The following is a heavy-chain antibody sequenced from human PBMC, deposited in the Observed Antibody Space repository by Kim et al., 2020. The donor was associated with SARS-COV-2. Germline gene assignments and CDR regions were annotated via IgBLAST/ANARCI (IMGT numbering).Heavy chain of an antibody. D-gene: IGHD6-13*01. CDR3: ARDSTAAAGSYFDY. Sequence: AQKFQGRVTVTRDTSISTAYLELSGLRSDDTAVYYCARDSTAAAGSYFDYWGQGTLLTVSS. V-gene: IGHV1-2*02. J-gene: IGHJ4*02.